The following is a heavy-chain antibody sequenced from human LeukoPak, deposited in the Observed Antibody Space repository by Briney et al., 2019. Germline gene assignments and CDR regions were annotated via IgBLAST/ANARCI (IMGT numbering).Heavy chain of an antibody. V-gene: IGHV3-23*01. Sequence: GGSLRLSCAASGFTFNNYVMTWVRQAPGKGLEWVSSISASAAMTYYADSVRGRFTVSRDNSNNTLYLQMSSLTAADTAVYYCAKDRSIGTYYTFDHWGQGTLVTVSS. J-gene: IGHJ4*02. D-gene: IGHD1-26*01. CDR3: AKDRSIGTYYTFDH. CDR2: ISASAAMT. CDR1: GFTFNNYV.